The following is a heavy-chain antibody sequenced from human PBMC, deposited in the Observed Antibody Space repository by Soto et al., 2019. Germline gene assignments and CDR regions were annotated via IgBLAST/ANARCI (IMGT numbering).Heavy chain of an antibody. D-gene: IGHD5-12*01. CDR3: ARAAAGGYSAYEVFDY. J-gene: IGHJ4*02. CDR1: GGSISSSNW. V-gene: IGHV4-4*02. Sequence: SETLSLTCAVSGGSISSSNWWSWVRQPPGKGLEWIGEIYHSGSTNYNPSLKSRVTISVDKSKNQFSLKLSSVTAADTAVYYCARAAAGGYSAYEVFDYWGQGTLVTVSS. CDR2: IYHSGST.